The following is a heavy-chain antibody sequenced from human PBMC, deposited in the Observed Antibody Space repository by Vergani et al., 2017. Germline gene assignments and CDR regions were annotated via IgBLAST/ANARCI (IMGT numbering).Heavy chain of an antibody. CDR3: AKALVGGGWARFDY. V-gene: IGHV3-9*01. CDR2: ISWNSGSI. J-gene: IGHJ4*02. Sequence: EVQLVESGGGLVQPGRSLRLSCAASGFTFDDYAMHWVRQVPGKGLEWVSGISWNSGSIAYADSVKGRFTISRDNAKNSLYLQMNSLRAEDTALYYCAKALVGGGWARFDYWGQGTLVTVSS. CDR1: GFTFDDYA. D-gene: IGHD2-15*01.